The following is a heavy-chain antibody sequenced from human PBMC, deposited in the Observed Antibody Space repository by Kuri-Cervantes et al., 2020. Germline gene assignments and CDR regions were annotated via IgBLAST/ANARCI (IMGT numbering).Heavy chain of an antibody. J-gene: IGHJ5*01. CDR2: IYSGGST. D-gene: IGHD4-17*01. Sequence: GESLKISCAASGFTVSSNYMSWVRQAPGKGLEWVSVIYSGGSTYYADSVKGRFIISRDYSKNTLYLQMNSLRAEDTAVYYCARGVVGLRNWFDPWGQGTLVTVSS. V-gene: IGHV3-66*01. CDR3: ARGVVGLRNWFDP. CDR1: GFTVSSNY.